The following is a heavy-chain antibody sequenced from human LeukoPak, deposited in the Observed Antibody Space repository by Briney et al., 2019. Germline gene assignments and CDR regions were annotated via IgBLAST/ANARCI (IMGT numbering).Heavy chain of an antibody. J-gene: IGHJ1*01. CDR1: GFTVSSNY. Sequence: GGSLRLSCAASGFTVSSNYMSWVRQAPGKGLEWVSVIYSGGSTYYADSVKGRFTISRDNSKNALYLQMISLRAEDTAVYYCARTDCSGGSCYSPAYFQHWGQGTLVTVSS. V-gene: IGHV3-66*02. CDR3: ARTDCSGGSCYSPAYFQH. D-gene: IGHD2-15*01. CDR2: IYSGGST.